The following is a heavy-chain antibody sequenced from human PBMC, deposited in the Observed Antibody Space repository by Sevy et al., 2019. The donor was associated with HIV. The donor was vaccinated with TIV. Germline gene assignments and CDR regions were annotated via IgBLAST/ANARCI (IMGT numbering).Heavy chain of an antibody. CDR3: AIDEGYCSSTSCYYAFDI. V-gene: IGHV1-18*01. CDR2: ISAYNGNT. CDR1: GYTFTSYG. Sequence: GESLKISCKASGYTFTSYGISWVRQAPGQGLEWMGWISAYNGNTNYAQKLQGRVTMTTDTSTSTAYMELRSLRSDDTAVYYCAIDEGYCSSTSCYYAFDIWGQGTMVTVSS. J-gene: IGHJ3*02. D-gene: IGHD2-2*01.